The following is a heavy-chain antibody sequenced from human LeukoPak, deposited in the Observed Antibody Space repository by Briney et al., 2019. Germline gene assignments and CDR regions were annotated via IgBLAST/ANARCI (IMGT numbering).Heavy chain of an antibody. CDR1: GYTFTSYY. Sequence: GASVKVSCKASGYTFTSYYMHWVRQAPGQGLKWMGIINPSGGSTSYAQKFQGRVTMTRDTSTSTVYMELSSLRSEDTAVYYCARDFRRGAAAGTLPAADYFDWGQGTLVTVSS. J-gene: IGHJ4*02. D-gene: IGHD6-13*01. CDR3: ARDFRRGAAAGTLPAADYFD. CDR2: INPSGGST. V-gene: IGHV1-46*01.